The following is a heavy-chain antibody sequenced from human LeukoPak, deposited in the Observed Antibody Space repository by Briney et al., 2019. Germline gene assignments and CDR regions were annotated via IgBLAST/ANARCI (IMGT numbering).Heavy chain of an antibody. Sequence: SETLSLTCTVSGGSISSSSYYWGWIRQPPGKGLEWIGSIYYSGSTYYNPSLKSRVTISVDTSKNQFSLKLSSVTAADTAVYYCARGWSGSYLRSAAFDIWGQGTMVTVSS. CDR2: IYYSGST. V-gene: IGHV4-39*07. CDR1: GGSISSSSYY. J-gene: IGHJ3*02. CDR3: ARGWSGSYLRSAAFDI. D-gene: IGHD1-26*01.